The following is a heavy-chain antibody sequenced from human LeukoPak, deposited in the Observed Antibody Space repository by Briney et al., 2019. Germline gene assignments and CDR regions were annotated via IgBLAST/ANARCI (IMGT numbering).Heavy chain of an antibody. V-gene: IGHV4-61*02. D-gene: IGHD6-13*01. CDR1: GGSISSGSYY. J-gene: IGHJ5*02. CDR3: ARGRRIWSSSWFQS. CDR2: IYTSGST. Sequence: PSETLSLTCTVSGGSISSGSYYWSWIRQPAGKGLEWIGRIYTSGSTNYNPSLKSRVTISVDTSKNQFSLKLSSVTAADTAVYYCARGRRIWSSSWFQSWGQGTLVTVSS.